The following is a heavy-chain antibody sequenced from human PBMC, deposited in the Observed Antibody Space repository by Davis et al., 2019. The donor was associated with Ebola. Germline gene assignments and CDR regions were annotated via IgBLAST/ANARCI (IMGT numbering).Heavy chain of an antibody. CDR1: GFTFSSYG. CDR3: AKDGSRYCSGGSCSSYFDY. J-gene: IGHJ4*02. Sequence: PGGSLRLSCAASGFTFSSYGMHWVRQAPGKGLEWVAVISYDGSNKYYADSVKGRFTISRDNSKNTLYLQMNSLRAEDTAVYYCAKDGSRYCSGGSCSSYFDYWGQGTLVTVSS. V-gene: IGHV3-30*18. D-gene: IGHD2-15*01. CDR2: ISYDGSNK.